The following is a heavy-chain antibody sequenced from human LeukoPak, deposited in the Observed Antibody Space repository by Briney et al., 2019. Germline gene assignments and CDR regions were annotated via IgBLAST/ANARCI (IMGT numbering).Heavy chain of an antibody. J-gene: IGHJ4*02. CDR2: INSDGSIT. CDR3: ARDRGPRTGFMVREAYDY. CDR1: GFTFRDYW. V-gene: IGHV3-74*01. D-gene: IGHD3-10*01. Sequence: GGSLRLSCAASGFTFRDYWIHWVRQAPGKGLVWVSRINSDGSITNYADSVKGRFSISRDNAKNTLYLQMSSLRAEDTAVYYCARDRGPRTGFMVREAYDYWGQGTLVTVSS.